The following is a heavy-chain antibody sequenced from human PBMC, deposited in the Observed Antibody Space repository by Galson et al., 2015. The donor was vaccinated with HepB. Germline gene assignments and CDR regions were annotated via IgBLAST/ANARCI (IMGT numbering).Heavy chain of an antibody. V-gene: IGHV1-2*02. CDR3: ARILAGTPPFFDY. Sequence: SVKVSCKASGYTFIGYYMHWVRQAPGQGLEWMGWINPNSGDTNYAQKFQGRVTMTRDTSISTAYMELSRLKSDDTAVYYCARILAGTPPFFDYWGQGTLVTVSS. CDR2: INPNSGDT. D-gene: IGHD6-19*01. CDR1: GYTFIGYY. J-gene: IGHJ4*02.